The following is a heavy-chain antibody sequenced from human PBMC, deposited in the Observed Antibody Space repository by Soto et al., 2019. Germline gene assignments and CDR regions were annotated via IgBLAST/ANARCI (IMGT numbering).Heavy chain of an antibody. J-gene: IGHJ5*02. V-gene: IGHV4-59*08. D-gene: IGHD6-13*01. CDR2: IYYSGST. Sequence: PSETLSLTCTVSGGSISSYYWSWIRQPPGKGLEWIGYIYYSGSTNYNPSLKSRVTISVDTSKNQFSLKLSSVTAADTAVYYCARLAAAGIYWFDPWGQGTRVTVSS. CDR3: ARLAAAGIYWFDP. CDR1: GGSISSYY.